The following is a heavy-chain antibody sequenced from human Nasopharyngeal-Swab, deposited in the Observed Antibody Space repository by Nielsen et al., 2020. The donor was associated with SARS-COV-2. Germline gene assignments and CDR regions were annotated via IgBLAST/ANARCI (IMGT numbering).Heavy chain of an antibody. CDR2: ISVTGGTT. V-gene: IGHV3-23*01. CDR3: ARDGSPNYYYYGMDV. Sequence: GESLKISCAASGFNFHYYAMNWVRQAPGKGLEWVAGISVTGGTTWYADFARGRFTISRDNSKNTLYLQMNSLRAEDTAVYYCARDGSPNYYYYGMDVWGQGTTVTVSS. J-gene: IGHJ6*02. CDR1: GFNFHYYA.